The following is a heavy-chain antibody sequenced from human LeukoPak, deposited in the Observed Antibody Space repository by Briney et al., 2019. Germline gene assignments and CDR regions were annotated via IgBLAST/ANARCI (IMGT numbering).Heavy chain of an antibody. CDR1: GGSISSYY. D-gene: IGHD3/OR15-3a*01. CDR3: ARLSAMSFYYFDY. Sequence: PSETLSLTCTVSGGSISSYYWGWIRQPPGKGLEWIGSIYYSGSTYYNPSLKSRVTISVDTSKNQFSLKLSSVTAADTAVYYCARLSAMSFYYFDYWGQGTLVTVSS. V-gene: IGHV4-39*01. CDR2: IYYSGST. J-gene: IGHJ4*02.